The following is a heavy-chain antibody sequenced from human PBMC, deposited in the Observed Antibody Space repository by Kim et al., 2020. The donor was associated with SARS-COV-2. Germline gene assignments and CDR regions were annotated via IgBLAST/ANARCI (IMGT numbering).Heavy chain of an antibody. V-gene: IGHV3-30-3*01. J-gene: IGHJ4*02. CDR2: ISYDGSNK. CDR3: AREDQYSYAPLDY. D-gene: IGHD5-18*01. CDR1: GFTFSSYA. Sequence: GGSLRLSCAASGFTFSSYAMHWVRQAPGKGLEWVAVISYDGSNKYYADSVKGRFTISRDNSKNTLYLQMNSLRAEDTAVYYCAREDQYSYAPLDYWGQGTLVTVSS.